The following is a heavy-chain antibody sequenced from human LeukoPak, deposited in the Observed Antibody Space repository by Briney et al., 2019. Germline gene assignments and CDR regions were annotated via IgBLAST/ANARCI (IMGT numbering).Heavy chain of an antibody. Sequence: PGGSLRLSCAASDFTFSAYTMNWIRLAPGKGLEWVSSISSSRTYIYCADSVKGRFTISRDNAKNSLYLQMNSLRAEDTALYFCARDSDYGDYFDHWGQGTLVTVSS. V-gene: IGHV3-21*06. CDR2: ISSSRTYI. D-gene: IGHD4-17*01. CDR3: ARDSDYGDYFDH. CDR1: DFTFSAYT. J-gene: IGHJ4*02.